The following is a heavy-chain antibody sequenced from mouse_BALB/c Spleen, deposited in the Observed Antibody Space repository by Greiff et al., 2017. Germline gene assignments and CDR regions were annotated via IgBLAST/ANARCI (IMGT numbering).Heavy chain of an antibody. CDR1: GYTFTSYT. V-gene: IGHV1-4*01. Sequence: VQLQQSGAELARPGASVKMSCKASGYTFTSYTMHWVKQRPGQGLEWIGYINPSSGYTNYNQKFKDKATLTADKSSSTAYMQLSSLTSEDSAVYYCARSGGTVVATRNAMDYWGKGTSVTVSS. D-gene: IGHD1-1*01. CDR2: INPSSGYT. J-gene: IGHJ4*01. CDR3: ARSGGTVVATRNAMDY.